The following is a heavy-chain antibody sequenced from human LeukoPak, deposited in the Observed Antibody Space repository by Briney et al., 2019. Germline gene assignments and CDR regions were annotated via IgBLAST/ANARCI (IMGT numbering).Heavy chain of an antibody. CDR3: AAEPPGAYYFDY. J-gene: IGHJ4*02. V-gene: IGHV1-46*01. CDR1: GYDVTNHH. D-gene: IGHD4-17*01. Sequence: ASVKVSCKASGYDVTNHHVHWMRQAPGQGLEWMGISYASAGDTRFARKFQGRVTMTRDTSTTTVYMDLTTLRSEDTAVYFCAAEPPGAYYFDYWGQGTLVTVSS. CDR2: SYASAGDT.